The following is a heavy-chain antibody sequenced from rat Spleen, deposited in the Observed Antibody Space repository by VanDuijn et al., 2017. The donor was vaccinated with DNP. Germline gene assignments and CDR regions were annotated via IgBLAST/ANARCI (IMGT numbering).Heavy chain of an antibody. D-gene: IGHD1-4*01. CDR2: IKAKSDNYAS. J-gene: IGHJ3*01. CDR3: TTGVPTEPY. Sequence: EVQVLESGGGLVQPGNSLKLSCATSGFTFSTAWMYWYRQFPEKRLEWVARIKAKSDNYASDYTESVKGRFTISRDDSKSSIYLQMNNLKEEDTAIYYCTTGVPTEPYWGQGTLVTVSS. V-gene: IGHV6-6*01. CDR1: GFTFSTAW.